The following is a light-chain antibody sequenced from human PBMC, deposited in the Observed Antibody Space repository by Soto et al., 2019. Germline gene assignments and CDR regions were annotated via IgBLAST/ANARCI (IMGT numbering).Light chain of an antibody. CDR2: GAS. J-gene: IGKJ1*01. CDR3: QQYGSTPGT. Sequence: EIVLTQSPGTLSLSPGERATLSCRASQSVSSSHLVWYQQKPGQAPRLLIYGASSRATGIPDRFSGSGSGTDFTLTISRLEPEDFAVYYCQQYGSTPGTFGQGTKVDI. CDR1: QSVSSSH. V-gene: IGKV3-20*01.